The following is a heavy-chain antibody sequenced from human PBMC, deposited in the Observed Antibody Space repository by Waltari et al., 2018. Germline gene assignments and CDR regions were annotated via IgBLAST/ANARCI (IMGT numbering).Heavy chain of an antibody. CDR3: ARIYSSSQGFDY. D-gene: IGHD6-6*01. V-gene: IGHV4-39*07. CDR2: IYYSVST. Sequence: QLQLQESGPGLVKPSETLSLTCTVSGGSISSSSYYWGWIRQPPGKGLEWIGSIYYSVSTYYNPSLKSRVTISVDTSKNQFSLKLSSVTAADTAVYYCARIYSSSQGFDYWGQGTLVTVSS. CDR1: GGSISSSSYY. J-gene: IGHJ4*02.